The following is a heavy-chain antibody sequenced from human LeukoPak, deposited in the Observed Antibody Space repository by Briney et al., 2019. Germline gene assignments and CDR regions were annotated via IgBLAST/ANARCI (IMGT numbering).Heavy chain of an antibody. CDR2: ISWNSGSI. D-gene: IGHD3-10*02. CDR3: AKHLHYVRSIHYGMDV. Sequence: PGGSLRLSCAASGFTLDDYAMHWVRQAPGKGLEWVSGISWNSGSIGYADSVKGRFTISRDNAKNSLYLQMNSLRAEDTASYYCAKHLHYVRSIHYGMDVWGQGTTATVSS. J-gene: IGHJ6*02. V-gene: IGHV3-9*01. CDR1: GFTLDDYA.